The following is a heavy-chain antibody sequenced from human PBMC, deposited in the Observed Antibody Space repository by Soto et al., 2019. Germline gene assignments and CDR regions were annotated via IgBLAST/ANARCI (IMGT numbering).Heavy chain of an antibody. Sequence: SLTFAGSGYSIKSGYYWGWIRQSPGKGLEWIGSVFHSGTTYSTPSLKTRLTISVDTSKNQFSLDLNAVTAADTAVYYCVRDFGDLHDFWSGSDYWGQGIPVTVSS. J-gene: IGHJ4*02. CDR3: VRDFGDLHDFWSGSDY. V-gene: IGHV4-38-2*02. CDR1: GYSIKSGYY. CDR2: VFHSGTT. D-gene: IGHD3-3*01.